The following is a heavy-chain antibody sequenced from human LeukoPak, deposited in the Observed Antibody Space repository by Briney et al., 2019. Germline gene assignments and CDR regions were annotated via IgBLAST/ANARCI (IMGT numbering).Heavy chain of an antibody. V-gene: IGHV1-2*06. CDR3: ARELTTVTTHYYYYYMDV. Sequence: GASVKVSCKASGGTFSSYAISWVRQAPGQGLEWMGRINPNSGGTNYAQKFQGRVTMTRDTSISTAYMERSRLRSDDTAVYYCARELTTVTTHYYYYYMDVWGKGTTVTVSS. CDR2: INPNSGGT. J-gene: IGHJ6*03. CDR1: GGTFSSYA. D-gene: IGHD4-17*01.